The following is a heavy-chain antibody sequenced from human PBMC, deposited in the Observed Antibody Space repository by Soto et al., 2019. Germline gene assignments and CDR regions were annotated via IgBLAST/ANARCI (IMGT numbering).Heavy chain of an antibody. CDR1: GVSLTGYH. CDR2: VYHTGSV. V-gene: IGHV4-59*03. Sequence: ETLSLTCNVSGVSLTGYHWNWIRQPPGKTLEWIGFVYHTGSVSYNPSLKGRASISVDRSKNQFSLRLTSVTAADTAVYYCARRLNLGSFDHWGQGTLVTLYS. CDR3: ARRLNLGSFDH. D-gene: IGHD3-10*01. J-gene: IGHJ5*02.